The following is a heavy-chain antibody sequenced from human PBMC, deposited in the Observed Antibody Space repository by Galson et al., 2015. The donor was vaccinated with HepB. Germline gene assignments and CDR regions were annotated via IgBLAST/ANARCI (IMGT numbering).Heavy chain of an antibody. J-gene: IGHJ3*02. V-gene: IGHV5-51*03. Sequence: SGAEVKKPGESLKISCKGSGYSFTSYWIGWVRQMPGKGLEWMGIIYPGDSDARYSPSFQGQVTISADKSISTAYLQWSSLKASDTAMYYCARADYSKDGKNAFDIWGQGTMVTVSS. CDR3: ARADYSKDGKNAFDI. CDR2: IYPGDSDA. D-gene: IGHD4-11*01. CDR1: GYSFTSYW.